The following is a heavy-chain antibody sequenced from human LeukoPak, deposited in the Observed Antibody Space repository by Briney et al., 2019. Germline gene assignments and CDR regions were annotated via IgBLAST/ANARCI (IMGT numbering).Heavy chain of an antibody. V-gene: IGHV3-21*01. Sequence: ASVKVSCKASGGTFSSYAISWVRQAPGQGLEWVSSISSSSSYIYYADSVKGRFTISRDNAKNSLYLQMNSLRAEDTAVYYCASHSNLDYWGQGTLVTVSS. CDR2: ISSSSSYI. D-gene: IGHD6-13*01. J-gene: IGHJ4*02. CDR3: ASHSNLDY. CDR1: GGTFSSYA.